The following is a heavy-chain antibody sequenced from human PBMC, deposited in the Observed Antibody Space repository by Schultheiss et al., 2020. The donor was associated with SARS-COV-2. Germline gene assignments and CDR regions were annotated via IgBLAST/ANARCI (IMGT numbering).Heavy chain of an antibody. Sequence: ASVKVSCKASGYTFTSYDINWVRQATGQGLEWMGWMNPNSGNTGYAQKFQGRVTMTEDTSTDTAYMELSSLRSEDTAMYYCATGRGYSYGLRGERGDYWGQGTLVTVSS. V-gene: IGHV1-8*01. CDR3: ATGRGYSYGLRGERGDY. CDR1: GYTFTSYD. D-gene: IGHD5-18*01. J-gene: IGHJ4*02. CDR2: MNPNSGNT.